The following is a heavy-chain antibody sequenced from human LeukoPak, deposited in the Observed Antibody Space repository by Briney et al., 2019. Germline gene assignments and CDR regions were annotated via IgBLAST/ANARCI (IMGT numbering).Heavy chain of an antibody. CDR3: TKVLSNNRYHLCEL. CDR1: GFTFSRYW. V-gene: IGHV3-74*03. D-gene: IGHD2-2*01. J-gene: IGHJ4*02. Sequence: PGGSLRLSCAASGFTFSRYWMHWVRQAPGKGLMWVSRISPDGSTTLYADSVKGRFTISRDNAKNTLYLQMNSLGAEDTAVYYCTKVLSNNRYHLCELWGQGTLVSVSS. CDR2: ISPDGSTT.